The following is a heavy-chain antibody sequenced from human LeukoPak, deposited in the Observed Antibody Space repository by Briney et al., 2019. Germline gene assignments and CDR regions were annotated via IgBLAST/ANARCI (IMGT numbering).Heavy chain of an antibody. Sequence: GGSLRLSCAASGFTFSSFAMSWVRQAPGKGLEWVSAISGSGGSTYYADSVKGRFTISRDNSKNTLYLQMNSLRAEDTAVYYCAKDHGYSYGVDAFDIWGQGTMVTVSS. CDR1: GFTFSSFA. V-gene: IGHV3-23*01. CDR2: ISGSGGST. J-gene: IGHJ3*02. D-gene: IGHD5-18*01. CDR3: AKDHGYSYGVDAFDI.